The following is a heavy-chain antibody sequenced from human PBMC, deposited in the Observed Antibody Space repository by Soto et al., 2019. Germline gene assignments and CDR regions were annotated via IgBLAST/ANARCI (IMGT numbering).Heavy chain of an antibody. D-gene: IGHD4-17*01. V-gene: IGHV3-23*01. CDR1: GFSFSSFA. CDR2: IRGSGLKT. CDR3: AKGADFGDFVGGGYFDY. Sequence: GGSLRLSCGASGFSFSSFAVSWFRQAPGKGLEWVSFIRGSGLKTNYADSVKGRFTISRDNSKKMVYLQMNSLRAEDTAVYYCAKGADFGDFVGGGYFDYWGQGTLVTVSS. J-gene: IGHJ4*02.